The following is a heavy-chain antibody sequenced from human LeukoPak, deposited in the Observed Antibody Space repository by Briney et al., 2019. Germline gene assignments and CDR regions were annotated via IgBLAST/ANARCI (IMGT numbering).Heavy chain of an antibody. J-gene: IGHJ5*02. V-gene: IGHV4-38-2*02. CDR1: GYSISSGYY. Sequence: SETLSLTCTVSGYSISSGYYWGWIRQPPGKGLEWIGSIYHSGSTYYNPSLKSRVTISVDTSKNQFSLKLSSVTAADTAVYYCARELGQNWFDPWGQGTLVTVSS. D-gene: IGHD1-26*01. CDR3: ARELGQNWFDP. CDR2: IYHSGST.